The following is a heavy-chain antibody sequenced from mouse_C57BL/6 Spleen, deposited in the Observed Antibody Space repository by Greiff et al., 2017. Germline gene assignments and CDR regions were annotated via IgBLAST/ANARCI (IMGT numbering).Heavy chain of an antibody. CDR2: INPNNGGT. D-gene: IGHD4-1*01. Sequence: EVQLQQSGPELVKPGASVKISCKASGYTFTDYYMNWVKQSHGKSLEWIGDINPNNGGTSYNQKFKGKATLTVDKSSSTAYMELRSLTSEDSAVYYCAREVRKTGTSFDYWGQGTTLTVSS. J-gene: IGHJ2*01. CDR3: AREVRKTGTSFDY. V-gene: IGHV1-26*01. CDR1: GYTFTDYY.